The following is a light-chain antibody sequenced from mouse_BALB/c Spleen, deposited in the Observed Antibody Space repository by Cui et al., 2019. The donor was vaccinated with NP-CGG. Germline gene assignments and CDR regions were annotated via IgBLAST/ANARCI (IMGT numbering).Light chain of an antibody. Sequence: QAVVTQESALTTSPGETVTLICRSSTGAVTTSNYANWVHEKPDHFFTGLIGGTKNRAPGVPARFSGSLIGDKAALTITGAQTEDEAIYFCALWYSNHWVFGGGTKLTVL. CDR1: TGAVTTSNY. CDR2: GTK. J-gene: IGLJ1*01. V-gene: IGLV1*01. CDR3: ALWYSNHWV.